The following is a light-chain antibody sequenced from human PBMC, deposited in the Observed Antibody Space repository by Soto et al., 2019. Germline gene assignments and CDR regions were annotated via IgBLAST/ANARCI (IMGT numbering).Light chain of an antibody. CDR1: QSVDRY. CDR3: QQYKNWLTWT. Sequence: EVVLTQSPDTLSLSPGETATLSCRASQSVDRYVAWYQQKVGQAPRLLIYGASTRATGIPARFSGSGSGTEFTLTISSLQSEDLAVYYCQQYKNWLTWTFGQGTKVEI. V-gene: IGKV3-15*01. J-gene: IGKJ1*01. CDR2: GAS.